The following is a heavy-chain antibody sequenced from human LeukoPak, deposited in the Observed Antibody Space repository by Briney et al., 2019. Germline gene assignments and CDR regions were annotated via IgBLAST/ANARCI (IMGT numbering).Heavy chain of an antibody. CDR1: GFTFSSYS. J-gene: IGHJ4*02. V-gene: IGHV3-21*01. CDR2: ISSSSSYI. CDR3: ARGGIAAAGTSY. Sequence: PGGSLRLSCAASGFTFSSYSMNWVRQAPGKGLDWVSSISSSSSYIYYADSVKDRFTISRDNAKNSLYLQMNSLRAEDTAVYYCARGGIAAAGTSYWGQGTLVTASS. D-gene: IGHD6-13*01.